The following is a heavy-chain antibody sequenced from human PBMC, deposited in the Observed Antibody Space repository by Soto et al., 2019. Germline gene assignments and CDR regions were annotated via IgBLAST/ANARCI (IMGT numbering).Heavy chain of an antibody. CDR3: ARDRCSSTSCYLFDP. J-gene: IGHJ5*02. CDR1: GFTFSSYS. V-gene: IGHV3-48*01. Sequence: VQLVESGGGLVQPGGSLRLSCAASGFTFSSYSMNWVRQAPGKGLEWVSYISSSSSTIYYADSVKGRFTISRDNAKNSLYLQMNSLRAEDTAVYYCARDRCSSTSCYLFDPWGQGTLVTVSS. D-gene: IGHD2-2*01. CDR2: ISSSSSTI.